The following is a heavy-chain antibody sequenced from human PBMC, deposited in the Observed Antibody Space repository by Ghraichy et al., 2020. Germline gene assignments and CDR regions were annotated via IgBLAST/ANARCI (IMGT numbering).Heavy chain of an antibody. CDR1: GVSISSSSYY. CDR3: AKGRHLGLNIVGRQGYFDY. D-gene: IGHD3-22*01. J-gene: IGHJ4*02. CDR2: ITGSGGRT. Sequence: ETLSLTCSVSGVSISSSSYYWGWVRQVPGKGLEWVSVITGSGGRTFYADSVKGRFTISRDSSKNTIYLQMNSLRGEDTAVYYCAKGRHLGLNIVGRQGYFDYWGQGTLVTVSS. V-gene: IGHV3-23*01.